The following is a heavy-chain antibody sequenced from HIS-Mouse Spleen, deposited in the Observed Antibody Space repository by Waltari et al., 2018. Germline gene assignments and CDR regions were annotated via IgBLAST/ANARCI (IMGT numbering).Heavy chain of an antibody. D-gene: IGHD3-3*01. CDR3: ARDFHDFWSGYYGGDKKHDAFDI. V-gene: IGHV4-4*07. J-gene: IGHJ3*02. Sequence: QVQLQESGPGLVKPSETLSLTCTVSGGSISSYYWSCIRQPAGKGLEWIGRIYTSGSTNYNPSPKSRVTMSVDTSKNQFSLKLSSVTAADTAVYYCARDFHDFWSGYYGGDKKHDAFDIWGQGTMVTVSS. CDR2: IYTSGST. CDR1: GGSISSYY.